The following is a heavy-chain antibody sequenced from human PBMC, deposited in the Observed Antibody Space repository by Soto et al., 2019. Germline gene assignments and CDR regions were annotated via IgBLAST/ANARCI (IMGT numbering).Heavy chain of an antibody. D-gene: IGHD5-12*01. CDR1: GFTFNNYG. V-gene: IGHV3-30*03. CDR2: ISFDGRSE. Sequence: GGSLRLSCAASGFTFNNYGIHWVRQAPGKGLEWVALISFDGRSEYYGDSVKGRFTVSRDNFKNMLYLQMNNLGTEDTALYYCARDMRGYNYGPLDYWGQGVLVTVSS. CDR3: ARDMRGYNYGPLDY. J-gene: IGHJ4*02.